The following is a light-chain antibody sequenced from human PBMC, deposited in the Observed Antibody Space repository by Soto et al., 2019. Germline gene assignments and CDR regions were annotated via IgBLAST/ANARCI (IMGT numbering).Light chain of an antibody. CDR3: QQYASSPYT. J-gene: IGKJ2*01. Sequence: EIVLTQSPGTLSLSPGERATLSCRASQSVSSSYLAWYQQKPDQAPRLLIYGASSRATGIPDRFSGSGSGTDFTLTISGLEPEDFAVYYCQQYASSPYTFGQGTKLEIK. V-gene: IGKV3-20*01. CDR1: QSVSSSY. CDR2: GAS.